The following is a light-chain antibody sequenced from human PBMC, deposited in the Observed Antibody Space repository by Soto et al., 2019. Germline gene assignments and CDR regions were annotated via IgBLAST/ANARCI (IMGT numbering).Light chain of an antibody. Sequence: QSVLTQPASVSGSPGQSITISCAGTMRDVGAYNLVSWYQQHPGRAPQLIIYEVRNRPSGISCLFSGSKSGNTASLTISGLQAEDEADYYCSSYTAKSSLIFGGGTKLTVL. CDR2: EVR. V-gene: IGLV2-14*01. CDR3: SSYTAKSSLI. CDR1: MRDVGAYNL. J-gene: IGLJ2*01.